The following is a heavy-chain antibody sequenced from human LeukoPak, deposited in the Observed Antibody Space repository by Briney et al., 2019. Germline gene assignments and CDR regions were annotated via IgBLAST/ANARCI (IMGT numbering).Heavy chain of an antibody. CDR2: IYYTGST. V-gene: IGHV4-59*01. Sequence: PSETLSLTCTVSGGSIGSYYWSWIRQPPGKGLEWIGYIYYTGSTDYNPSLKSRATISVDTSKNQFSLKLSSVTAAGTAVYYCARSFSGRGDAFDIWGQGTMVTVSS. D-gene: IGHD6-19*01. J-gene: IGHJ3*02. CDR3: ARSFSGRGDAFDI. CDR1: GGSIGSYY.